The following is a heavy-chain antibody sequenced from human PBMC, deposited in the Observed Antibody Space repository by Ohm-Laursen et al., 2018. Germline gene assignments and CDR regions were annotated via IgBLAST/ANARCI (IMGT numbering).Heavy chain of an antibody. CDR1: GFTFSDYA. V-gene: IGHV3-23*01. CDR3: AKSGGYNYRYYFDY. D-gene: IGHD5-18*01. Sequence: SLRLSCAASGFTFSDYAISWVRQAPGKGLEWVSAISGSGGSTYYADSVKGRFTISRDNSKNTLFLQMNSLRAEDTAVYYCAKSGGYNYRYYFDYWGQGTLVTVSS. J-gene: IGHJ4*02. CDR2: ISGSGGST.